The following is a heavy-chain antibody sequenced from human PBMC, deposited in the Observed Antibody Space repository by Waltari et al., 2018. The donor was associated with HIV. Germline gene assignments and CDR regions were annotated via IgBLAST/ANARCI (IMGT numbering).Heavy chain of an antibody. J-gene: IGHJ4*02. V-gene: IGHV3-15*01. CDR1: GFTFSNAW. Sequence: EVQLVESGGGLVKPGGYLRLSCAASGFTFSNAWMSRVRTAPGKGLEWVRRIKSKTDGGTTDYAAPVKGRFTISRDDSKNTLYLQMNSLKTEDTAVYYCTTDRYGDYVEGYWGQGTLVTVSS. D-gene: IGHD4-17*01. CDR3: TTDRYGDYVEGY. CDR2: IKSKTDGGTT.